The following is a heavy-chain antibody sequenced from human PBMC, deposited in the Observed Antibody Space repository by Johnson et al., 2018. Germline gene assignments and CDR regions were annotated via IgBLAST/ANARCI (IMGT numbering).Heavy chain of an antibody. CDR2: IRSKAEGGTP. D-gene: IGHD1-26*01. J-gene: IGHJ4*02. V-gene: IGHV3-15*07. CDR1: GLTFTYAW. Sequence: VQLQESGGGLVKPGESLRLSCAVSGLTFTYAWMNWVRQPPGKGLEWVGRIRSKAEGGTPEYAAPGEGRFSISRDDSKNILYLQMNSLKIEDTALYYFGATTRREFWGQGTLVTVSS. CDR3: GATTRREF.